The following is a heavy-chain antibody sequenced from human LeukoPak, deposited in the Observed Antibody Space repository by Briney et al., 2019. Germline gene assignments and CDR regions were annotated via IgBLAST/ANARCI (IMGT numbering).Heavy chain of an antibody. D-gene: IGHD5-18*01. V-gene: IGHV3-30-3*01. CDR1: GFTFSGYP. Sequence: GGSLRLSCAASGFTFSGYPIHWVRQAPGKGLEWVAVISYDGSNKYYADSVKGRFTISRDNSKNTLYLQMNSLRAEDTAVYYCARGYSYGYHYWGQGTLVTVSS. CDR2: ISYDGSNK. CDR3: ARGYSYGYHY. J-gene: IGHJ4*02.